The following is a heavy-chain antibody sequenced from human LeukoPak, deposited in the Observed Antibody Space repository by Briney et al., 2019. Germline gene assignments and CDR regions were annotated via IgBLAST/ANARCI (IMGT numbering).Heavy chain of an antibody. CDR3: ARDSFYGDRN. CDR2: IYYSGST. CDR1: GGSISSNSYF. D-gene: IGHD4-17*01. Sequence: SETLSLTCTVSGGSISSNSYFWGWLRQTPWKGLEWIGSIYYSGSTYYSPSLKSRVTISVDTSKDQFSLKLSSVTAADTAVYYCARDSFYGDRNWGQGTLVTVSS. J-gene: IGHJ4*02. V-gene: IGHV4-39*02.